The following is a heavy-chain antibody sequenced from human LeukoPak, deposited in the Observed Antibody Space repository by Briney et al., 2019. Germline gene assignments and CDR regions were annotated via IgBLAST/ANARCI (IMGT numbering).Heavy chain of an antibody. V-gene: IGHV4-34*01. Sequence: SETLSLTCAVYGGSFSGYYWSWIRQPPGKGLEWIGEINHSGSTNYKPSLKSRVTISVDTSKNQFSLKLSSVTAADTAVYYCASSRRDGHNWAPRQSFQHWGQGTLVTVSS. CDR2: INHSGST. CDR3: ASSRRDGHNWAPRQSFQH. J-gene: IGHJ1*01. D-gene: IGHD5-24*01. CDR1: GGSFSGYY.